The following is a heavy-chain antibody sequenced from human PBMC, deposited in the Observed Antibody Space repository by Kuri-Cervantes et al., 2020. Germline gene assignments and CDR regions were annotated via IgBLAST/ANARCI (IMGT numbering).Heavy chain of an antibody. V-gene: IGHV4-61*08. CDR1: GGSISSGGYY. D-gene: IGHD3-3*01. CDR2: IYYSGST. J-gene: IGHJ4*02. CDR3: ARARSRDFFGAFLDY. Sequence: SETLSLTCTVSGGSISSGGYYWSWIRQHPGKGLEWIGYIYYSGSTNYNPSLKSRVTISVDTSKNQFSLKLSSVTAADTAVYYCARARSRDFFGAFLDYWGQGTLVTVSS.